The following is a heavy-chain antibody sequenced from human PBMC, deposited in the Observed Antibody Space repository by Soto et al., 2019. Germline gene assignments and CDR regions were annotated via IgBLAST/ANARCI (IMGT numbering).Heavy chain of an antibody. CDR3: ARGGGSPYHDHEFDY. CDR1: GVSTSNHY. V-gene: IGHV4-59*11. Sequence: QVPLQESGPGLVKPSETLSLTCSVSGVSTSNHYWTWIRKPPGQGPEWIGCIYYRGTTNYNASFNSRVTISVDTPKNQFSLKLTSVTTADTAVYYCARGGGSPYHDHEFDYWGQGILVTVSS. CDR2: IYYRGTT. D-gene: IGHD2-2*01. J-gene: IGHJ4*02.